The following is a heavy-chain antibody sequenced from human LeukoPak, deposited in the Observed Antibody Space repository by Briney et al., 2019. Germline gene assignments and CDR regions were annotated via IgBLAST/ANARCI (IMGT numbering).Heavy chain of an antibody. CDR3: ARDLVPAATPYNWFDP. V-gene: IGHV3-7*01. CDR1: GFTFSSYW. J-gene: IGHJ5*02. Sequence: GGSLRLSCAASGFTFSSYWMSWVRQAPGKGLXXXXXXKQDGSEKYYVDSVKGRFTISRDNAKNSLYLQMNSLRAEDTAVYYCARDLVPAATPYNWFDPWGQGTLVTVSS. D-gene: IGHD2-2*02. CDR2: XKQDGSEK.